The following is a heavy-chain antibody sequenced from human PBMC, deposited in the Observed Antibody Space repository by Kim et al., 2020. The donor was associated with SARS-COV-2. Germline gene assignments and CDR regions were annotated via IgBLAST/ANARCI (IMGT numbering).Heavy chain of an antibody. CDR3: ARGQDPAMIVVVINDY. D-gene: IGHD3-22*01. Sequence: ASVKVSCKASGYTFTSYDINWVRQATGQGLEWMGWMNPNSGNTGYAQKFQGRVTMTRNTSISTAYMELSSLRSEDTAVYYCARGQDPAMIVVVINDYWGQGTLVTVSS. J-gene: IGHJ4*02. CDR2: MNPNSGNT. CDR1: GYTFTSYD. V-gene: IGHV1-8*01.